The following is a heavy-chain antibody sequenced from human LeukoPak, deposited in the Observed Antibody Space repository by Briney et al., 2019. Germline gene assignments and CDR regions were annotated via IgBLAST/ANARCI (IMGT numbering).Heavy chain of an antibody. CDR3: ARDCSGGNCYLGVVDY. CDR2: IYLSGHT. J-gene: IGHJ4*02. Sequence: TSETLSLTCTVSGDSLSSSYWSWIRQSAGKGLEWIGRIYLSGHTNYKPSLKSRVTMSIDPSKNQFSLRLTSVTAADAAVYYCARDCSGGNCYLGVVDYWGQGTLVTVSS. D-gene: IGHD2-15*01. V-gene: IGHV4-4*07. CDR1: GDSLSSSY.